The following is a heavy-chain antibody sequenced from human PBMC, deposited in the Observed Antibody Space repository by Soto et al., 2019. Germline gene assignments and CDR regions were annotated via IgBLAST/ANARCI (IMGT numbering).Heavy chain of an antibody. J-gene: IGHJ5*02. CDR2: IYHSGST. CDR1: GGSISSGGYS. CDR3: ARHQSHSSSYVDP. D-gene: IGHD6-13*01. Sequence: PSETLSLTCAVSGGSISSGGYSWSWIRQPPGKGLEWIGYIYHSGSTYYNPSLKSRVTISVDTSKNQFSLKLSSVTAADTAVYYCARHQSHSSSYVDPWGQGTRVTVSS. V-gene: IGHV4-30-2*03.